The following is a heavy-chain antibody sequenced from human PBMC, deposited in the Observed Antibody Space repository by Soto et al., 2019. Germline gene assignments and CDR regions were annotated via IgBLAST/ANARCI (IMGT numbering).Heavy chain of an antibody. J-gene: IGHJ4*02. CDR1: GLRFSSYW. CDR2: IKQDGSEK. Sequence: GGSLRLSCAASGLRFSSYWMTWVRQAPGKGLEWVANIKQDGSEKYYVDSVKGRFTISRDNAKNSLYLQMNSLRAEDTAVYYCVSGADYWGQGTLVTVSS. V-gene: IGHV3-7*05. CDR3: VSGADY.